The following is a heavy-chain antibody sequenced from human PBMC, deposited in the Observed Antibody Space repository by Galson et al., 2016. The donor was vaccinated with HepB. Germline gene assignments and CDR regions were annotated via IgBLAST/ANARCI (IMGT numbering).Heavy chain of an antibody. CDR2: ISYTGSNI. CDR3: AKLSSASSYYGMDV. Sequence: SLRLSCAASGFTFSDFGMQWVRQAPGKGLEWVALISYTGSNIDYADSVKGRFTISRDNSDNTMSLQMNSLRPEETALYFCAKLSSASSYYGMDVWGQGTTVTVSS. V-gene: IGHV3-30*18. CDR1: GFTFSDFG. J-gene: IGHJ6*02. D-gene: IGHD2-15*01.